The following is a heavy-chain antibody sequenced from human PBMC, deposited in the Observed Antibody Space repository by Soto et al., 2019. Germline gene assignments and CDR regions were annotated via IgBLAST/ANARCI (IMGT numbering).Heavy chain of an antibody. V-gene: IGHV5-10-1*01. CDR2: IDPSHSYT. Sequence: VDSLTISCQGSGYIFTRYCLISARQMPGKGLEWMGRIDPSHSYTNYGPSFQGHVTISADKSISTAYLQWSSLKASDTAIYYCARIGIGTLEKRGMDVWGQGTTFTVSS. CDR1: GYIFTRYC. J-gene: IGHJ6*01. CDR3: ARIGIGTLEKRGMDV. D-gene: IGHD2-15*01.